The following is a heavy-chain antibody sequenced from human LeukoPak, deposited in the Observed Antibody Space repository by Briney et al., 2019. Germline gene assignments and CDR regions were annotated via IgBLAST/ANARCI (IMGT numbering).Heavy chain of an antibody. CDR2: ISGSSST. V-gene: IGHV3-23*01. D-gene: IGHD3-3*01. CDR1: GFTFSSYA. J-gene: IGHJ4*02. Sequence: GGSLRLSCAASGFTFSSYAMRWVRQAPGKGLEWVSAISGSSSTYYADSVKGRFTISRDNSKNTLYLQMNSLRAEDTAVYYCAKSASYYDFWSGSTCFDYWGQGTLVTVSS. CDR3: AKSASYYDFWSGSTCFDY.